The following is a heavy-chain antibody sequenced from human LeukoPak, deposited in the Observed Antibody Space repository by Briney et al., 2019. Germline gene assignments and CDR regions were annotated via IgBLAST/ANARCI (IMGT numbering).Heavy chain of an antibody. Sequence: GRSLRLSCAASGFTFSNYNMNWVRQAPGKGLEWVSSITSSSNYMYYADSVKGRFTISRDNAKNSLYLQMNSLRAEDTAVYYCARDPRYYYDDSAYYGRPLDYWGQGTLVTVSS. V-gene: IGHV3-21*01. CDR3: ARDPRYYYDDSAYYGRPLDY. CDR2: ITSSSNYM. CDR1: GFTFSNYN. D-gene: IGHD3-22*01. J-gene: IGHJ4*02.